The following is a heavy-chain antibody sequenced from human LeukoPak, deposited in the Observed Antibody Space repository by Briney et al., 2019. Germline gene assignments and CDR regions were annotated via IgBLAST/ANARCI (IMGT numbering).Heavy chain of an antibody. CDR1: GYTFTSYD. CDR2: MNPNSGNT. D-gene: IGHD3-10*01. Sequence: GASVKVSCKASGYTFTSYDINWVRQATGQGLEWMGWMNPNSGNTGYAQKFQGRVTMTRNTSISTAYMELSSLRSEDTAVYYCARQVLLWFGELFYYGMDVWGQGTTVTVSS. V-gene: IGHV1-8*01. J-gene: IGHJ6*02. CDR3: ARQVLLWFGELFYYGMDV.